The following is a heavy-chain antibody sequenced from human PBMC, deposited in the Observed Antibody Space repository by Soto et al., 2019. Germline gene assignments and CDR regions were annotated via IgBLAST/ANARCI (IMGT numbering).Heavy chain of an antibody. CDR1: GYTFTSYY. D-gene: IGHD3-10*01. Sequence: GASVKVSCKASGYTFTSYYMHWVRQAPGQGLEWMGIINPSGGSTSYAQKFQGRVTMTRDTSTSTVYMELSSLRSEDTAVYYCARAYGSGSNKCSSFEPWGAGPLVTVPS. CDR3: ARAYGSGSNKCSSFEP. V-gene: IGHV1-46*01. CDR2: INPSGGST. J-gene: IGHJ5*02.